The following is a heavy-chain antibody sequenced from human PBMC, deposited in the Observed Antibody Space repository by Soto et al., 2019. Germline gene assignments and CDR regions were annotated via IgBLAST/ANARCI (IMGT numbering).Heavy chain of an antibody. J-gene: IGHJ3*02. V-gene: IGHV4-4*02. D-gene: IGHD6-13*01. Sequence: SETLSLTCAVSGGSISSSNWWSWVRQPPGKGLEWIGEIYHSGSTNYNPTLKSRVTISVDKSKNQFSLKLSSVPAADTAVYYCAREHSSSPLDAFDIWGQGTMVTVSS. CDR1: GGSISSSNW. CDR3: AREHSSSPLDAFDI. CDR2: IYHSGST.